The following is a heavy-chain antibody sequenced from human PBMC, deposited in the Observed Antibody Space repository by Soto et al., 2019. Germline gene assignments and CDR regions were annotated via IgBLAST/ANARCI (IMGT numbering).Heavy chain of an antibody. V-gene: IGHV4-4*02. CDR3: ARDTSHYGSGSYYHAHYYYYYGMDV. J-gene: IGHJ6*02. CDR1: GGSISSSNC. CDR2: IYHSGST. Sequence: SEPMSLTCAVAGGSISSSNCWRWVRQPPGKGLEWIGEIYHSGSTNYNPSLKSRVTISVDKSKNQFSLKLSSVTAADTAVYYCARDTSHYGSGSYYHAHYYYYYGMDVWGQGTTVTVSS. D-gene: IGHD3-10*01.